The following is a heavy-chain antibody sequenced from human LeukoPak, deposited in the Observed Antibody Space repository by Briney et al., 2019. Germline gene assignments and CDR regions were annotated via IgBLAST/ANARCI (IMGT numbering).Heavy chain of an antibody. CDR2: IYSGGTT. Sequence: PGGSLRLSCAASGFTVSSNHMTWVRQAPGKGLGWVSVIYSGGTTFYADSVKGRFTLSRDNSKNTLYLQMNSLRAEDTAVYYCARGSSTVSAAYYWGHGTLVTVSS. J-gene: IGHJ4*01. V-gene: IGHV3-53*01. CDR1: GFTVSSNH. CDR3: ARGSSTVSAAYY. D-gene: IGHD2-15*01.